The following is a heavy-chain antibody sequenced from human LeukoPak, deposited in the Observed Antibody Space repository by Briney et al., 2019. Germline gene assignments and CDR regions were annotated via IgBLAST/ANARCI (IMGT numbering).Heavy chain of an antibody. V-gene: IGHV3-30*02. CDR3: AKDKNDSGDYSSMDV. J-gene: IGHJ6*03. D-gene: IGHD4-17*01. CDR2: IQYDGRNK. CDR1: GFTFSCYA. Sequence: GGSLRLSCAASGFTFSCYAMLWVRQAPGKGLERVAFIQYDGRNKCCADSVKGRFTVSRDNSNNTLYLQMNSLRVEDTAIYYCAKDKNDSGDYSSMDVWGKGTTVTVSS.